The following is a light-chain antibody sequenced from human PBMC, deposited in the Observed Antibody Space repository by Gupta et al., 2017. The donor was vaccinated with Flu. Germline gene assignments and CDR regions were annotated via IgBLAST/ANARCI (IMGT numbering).Light chain of an antibody. CDR1: QSLLHMNGYNY. Sequence: ETVITPSSLALSVTPWEAALISCRSSQSLLHMNGYNYLDWYLQRPGQPPQLLIYLASNRASGVPDRFSGSGSGTTFTLKISRVEADDVGIYYCMQALQTPPTFGQGTKVEMK. V-gene: IGKV2-28*01. CDR3: MQALQTPPT. J-gene: IGKJ1*01. CDR2: LAS.